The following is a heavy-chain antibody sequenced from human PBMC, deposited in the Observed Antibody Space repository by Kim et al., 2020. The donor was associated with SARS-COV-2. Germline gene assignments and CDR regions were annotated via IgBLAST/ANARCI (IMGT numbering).Heavy chain of an antibody. J-gene: IGHJ6*02. V-gene: IGHV1-24*01. D-gene: IGHD2-15*01. CDR1: GYTLTELS. CDR3: ATDGYCSGGSCYSRGWYYYGMDV. Sequence: ASVKVSCKVSGYTLTELSMHWVRQAPGKGLEWMGGFDPEDGETIYAQKFQGRVTMTEDTSTDTAYMELSSLRSEDTAVYYCATDGYCSGGSCYSRGWYYYGMDVWGQGTTVTVSS. CDR2: FDPEDGET.